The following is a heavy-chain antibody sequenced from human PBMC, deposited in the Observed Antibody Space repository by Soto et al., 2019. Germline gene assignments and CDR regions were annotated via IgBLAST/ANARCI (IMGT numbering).Heavy chain of an antibody. V-gene: IGHV4-39*01. CDR2: IHYSGST. CDR1: GDSITSTSYY. D-gene: IGHD6-25*01. J-gene: IGHJ4*02. CDR3: ARRRFSGTWPSYFDY. Sequence: SETLSLTCTVSGDSITSTSYYWGWIRQPSGKGLEWIGCIHYSGSTYYNPSLRSRVTSSVDTSKNQFSLKVSSVTAADTAVYYCARRRFSGTWPSYFDYWGEGTRVTFSS.